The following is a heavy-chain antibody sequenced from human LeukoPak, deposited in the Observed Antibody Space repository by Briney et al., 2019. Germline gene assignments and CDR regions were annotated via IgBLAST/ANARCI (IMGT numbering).Heavy chain of an antibody. CDR3: ARRNVDTSISPLFDC. CDR1: GYSFTTYW. V-gene: IGHV5-51*01. CDR2: IYPGDSDT. Sequence: GESLNISGMASGYSFTTYWIGWVRQMPGKGLEWMEIIYPGDSDTRYSPSFQGQVTISADKSIGTAYLQWSSLKASDTAMYYCARRNVDTSISPLFDCWGQGTLVTVAS. D-gene: IGHD5-18*01. J-gene: IGHJ4*02.